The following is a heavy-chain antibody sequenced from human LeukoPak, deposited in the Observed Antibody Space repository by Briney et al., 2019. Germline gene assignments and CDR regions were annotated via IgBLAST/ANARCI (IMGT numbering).Heavy chain of an antibody. J-gene: IGHJ4*02. CDR1: GGSISSYY. V-gene: IGHV4-59*08. CDR2: IYYSGST. Sequence: SETLSLTCTVSGGSISSYYWSWIRQPPGKGLEWIGYIYYSGSTNYNPSLKSRVTISVDTSKNQFSLKLSSVTAADTAVYYCARWGIAAAGPSSDYWGQGTLVTVSS. CDR3: ARWGIAAAGPSSDY. D-gene: IGHD6-13*01.